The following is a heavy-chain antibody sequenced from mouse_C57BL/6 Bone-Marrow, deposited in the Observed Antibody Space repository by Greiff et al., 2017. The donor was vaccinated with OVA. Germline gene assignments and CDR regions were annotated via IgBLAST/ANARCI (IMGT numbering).Heavy chain of an antibody. Sequence: EVKLVETGGGLVQPKGSLKLSCAASGFTFNTNAMNWVRQAPGKGLEWVARIRSKSNNYATYYADSVKDRFTISRDDSQSMLYLQMNNLKTEDTAMYYCVSSSTGTGFAYWGQGTLVTVSA. CDR1: GFTFNTNA. CDR3: VSSSTGTGFAY. V-gene: IGHV10S3*01. D-gene: IGHD4-1*02. CDR2: IRSKSNNYAT. J-gene: IGHJ3*01.